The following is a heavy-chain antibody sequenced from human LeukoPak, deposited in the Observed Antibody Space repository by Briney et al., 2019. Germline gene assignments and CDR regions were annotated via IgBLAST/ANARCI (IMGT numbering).Heavy chain of an antibody. CDR2: IIPIFGTA. CDR3: ARDGYGDYAPPLYFQH. CDR1: GGTFSSYA. V-gene: IGHV1-69*13. J-gene: IGHJ1*01. D-gene: IGHD4-17*01. Sequence: ASVKVSCKASGGTFSSYAISWVRQAPGQGLEWMGGIIPIFGTANYAQKFQGRVTITADESTSTAYMELSSLRSEDTAVYYCARDGYGDYAPPLYFQHWGQGTLVTVSS.